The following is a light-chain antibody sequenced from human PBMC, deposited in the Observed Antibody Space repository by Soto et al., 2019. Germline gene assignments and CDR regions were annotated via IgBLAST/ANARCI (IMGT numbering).Light chain of an antibody. J-gene: IGLJ1*01. CDR1: SSDVGAYDY. CDR2: DVT. Sequence: QSVLTQPASVSGSLGQSITISCTGTSSDVGAYDYVSWYQQYPGKVPKLIIYDVTYRPSGVSNRFSGSKSGNTASLTISGLQAEDETDHYCSSHTSSGTRVFGTGTKLTVL. CDR3: SSHTSSGTRV. V-gene: IGLV2-14*03.